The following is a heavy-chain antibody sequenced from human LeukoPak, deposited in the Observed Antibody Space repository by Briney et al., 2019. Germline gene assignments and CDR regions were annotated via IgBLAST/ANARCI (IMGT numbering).Heavy chain of an antibody. Sequence: SETLSLTCTVSGGSISSHYWSWIRQPAGKGLEWIGRIYTSGSTNYNPSLKSRVTMSVDTSKNQFSLKLSSVTAADTAVYYCAREGALPYYYYYYMDVWGKGTTVTVSS. CDR1: GGSISSHY. CDR2: IYTSGST. CDR3: AREGALPYYYYYYMDV. D-gene: IGHD2-2*01. J-gene: IGHJ6*03. V-gene: IGHV4-4*07.